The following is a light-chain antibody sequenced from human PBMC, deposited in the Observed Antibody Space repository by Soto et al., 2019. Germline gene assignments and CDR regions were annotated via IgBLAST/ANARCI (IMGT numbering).Light chain of an antibody. CDR2: YDS. CDR3: QQYGSSGT. CDR1: QSVSKSY. J-gene: IGKJ1*01. Sequence: EIVFTHSPVTLSLSPGERATLSCRASQSVSKSYLAWYQQKHGQAPRILIYYDSTRATGIPERFSGSGSGTDFTLTISRLEPEDFAVYYCQQYGSSGTVGQGTKVDIK. V-gene: IGKV3-20*01.